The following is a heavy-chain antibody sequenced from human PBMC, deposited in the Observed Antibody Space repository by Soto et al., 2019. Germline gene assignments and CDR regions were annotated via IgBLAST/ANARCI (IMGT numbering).Heavy chain of an antibody. Sequence: EVQLVQSGGGSVQPGGSLRLSFAASGFTFTNYWMHWVRQVPGKGLVWVSRIDGVGAGTSYSDSVRGRFTISRDNAENMLYLQMNSLRAEDTAVYYCTTDFEYWGQGTLVTVSS. CDR3: TTDFEY. CDR1: GFTFTNYW. CDR2: IDGVGAGT. J-gene: IGHJ4*02. V-gene: IGHV3-74*01.